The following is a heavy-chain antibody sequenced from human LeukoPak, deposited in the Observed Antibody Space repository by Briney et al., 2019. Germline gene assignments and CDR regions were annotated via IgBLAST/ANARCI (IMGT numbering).Heavy chain of an antibody. V-gene: IGHV3-23*01. J-gene: IGHJ3*02. CDR2: IVGIGGST. D-gene: IGHD3-22*01. CDR3: VRKAGVTVIDDAFDI. Sequence: PRGSLRLSCAASGFTFSSYVISGVRPTPGKGLDWVSVIVGIGGSTYYADSVKGRFTITRHNAKHSLYLQMNSLRAEDTAVYYCVRKAGVTVIDDAFDIWGQGTMVTVSS. CDR1: GFTFSSYV.